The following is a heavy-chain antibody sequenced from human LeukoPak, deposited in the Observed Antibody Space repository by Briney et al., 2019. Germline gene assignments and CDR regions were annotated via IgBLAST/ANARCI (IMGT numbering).Heavy chain of an antibody. D-gene: IGHD3-16*01. CDR2: ISSSGSTI. Sequence: RGSLRLSCAASGFTFSDYDMSWIRQAPGKGMEWVSYISSSGSTIYYADSVKGRFTISRDNAKHSLYRQMNSLRAEDTAVYYCARSGIIHAFDIWDQGTMVTVSS. CDR3: ARSGIIHAFDI. CDR1: GFTFSDYD. V-gene: IGHV3-11*01. J-gene: IGHJ3*02.